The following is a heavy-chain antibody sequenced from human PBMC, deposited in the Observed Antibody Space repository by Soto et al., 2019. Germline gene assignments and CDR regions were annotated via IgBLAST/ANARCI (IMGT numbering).Heavy chain of an antibody. V-gene: IGHV4-39*01. J-gene: IGHJ5*02. CDR2: IYYSGST. D-gene: IGHD4-17*01. Sequence: QLQLQESGPGLVKPSETLSLTCTVSGGSISSSSYYWGWIRQPPGKGLEWIGSIYYSGSTYYNPSLQRRVTISLDTSKNQCSLKLSSVTAADTAVYDCASRSGDYVRFDPWGQGTLVTVSS. CDR1: GGSISSSSYY. CDR3: ASRSGDYVRFDP.